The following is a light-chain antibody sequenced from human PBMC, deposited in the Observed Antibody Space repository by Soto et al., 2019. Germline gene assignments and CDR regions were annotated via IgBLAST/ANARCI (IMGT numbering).Light chain of an antibody. Sequence: QSALTQPASVSGSPGQSISISCTGTSSDVGGYNYVSWYQQYPGKAPKLMIYEVSYRPSGVSNRFSGSKSGNTASLTISGLQAEDEADYYCSSYTSSSTWVFGGGTKVTFL. V-gene: IGLV2-14*01. CDR1: SSDVGGYNY. CDR3: SSYTSSSTWV. CDR2: EVS. J-gene: IGLJ3*02.